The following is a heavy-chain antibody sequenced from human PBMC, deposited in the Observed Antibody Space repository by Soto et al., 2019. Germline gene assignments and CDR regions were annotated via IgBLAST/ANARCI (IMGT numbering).Heavy chain of an antibody. V-gene: IGHV6-1*01. D-gene: IGHD2-15*01. J-gene: IGHJ4*02. CDR1: GDSVSSNSAA. Sequence: SQTLSLTCVISGDSVSSNSAAWNWIRQSPSRGLEWLGRTYYRSKWYNDYAVSVKSRITINPDTSKNQFSLQLNSVTPEDTAVYYCARDLDYCSGGSCYYFDYWGQGTLVTVSS. CDR3: ARDLDYCSGGSCYYFDY. CDR2: TYYRSKWYN.